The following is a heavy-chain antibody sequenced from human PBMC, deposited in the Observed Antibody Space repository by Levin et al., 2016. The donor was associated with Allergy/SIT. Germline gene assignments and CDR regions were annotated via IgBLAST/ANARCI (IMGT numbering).Heavy chain of an antibody. J-gene: IGHJ6*02. D-gene: IGHD3-9*01. Sequence: GESLKISCVASGFTFDNHYMNWVRRSPGKGLEWLSYLRGSGTHTDSADSVKGRFTISRDNSKNTLFLQMNSLRAEDTAVYYCARVGRYDIHMDVWGQGTTVTVSS. CDR3: ARVGRYDIHMDV. V-gene: IGHV3-48*01. CDR1: GFTFDNHY. CDR2: LRGSGTHT.